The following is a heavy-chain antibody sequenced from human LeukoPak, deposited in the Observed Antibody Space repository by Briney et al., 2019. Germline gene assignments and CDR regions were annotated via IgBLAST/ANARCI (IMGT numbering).Heavy chain of an antibody. CDR2: IIPIFGTA. D-gene: IGHD5-18*01. CDR3: ARGVVQLWSNDYYYYYGMDV. J-gene: IGHJ6*02. V-gene: IGHV1-69*13. CDR1: GGTFSSYA. Sequence: PRASVKVSCKASGGTFSSYAISWVRQAPGQGLEWMGGIIPIFGTANYAQKFQGRVTITADESASTAYMELSSLRSEDTAVYYRARGVVQLWSNDYYYYYGMDVWGQGTTVTVSS.